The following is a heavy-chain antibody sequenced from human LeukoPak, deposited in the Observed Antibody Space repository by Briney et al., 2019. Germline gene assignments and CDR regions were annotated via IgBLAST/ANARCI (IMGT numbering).Heavy chain of an antibody. J-gene: IGHJ6*02. CDR3: ARVGVGDYAAGYGMDV. D-gene: IGHD4-17*01. CDR2: ISSSSSTI. V-gene: IGHV3-48*04. CDR1: GFTFSSYS. Sequence: GGSLRLSCAASGFTFSSYSMNWVRQAPGKGLEWVSYISSSSSTIYYADSVEGRFTISRDNAKNSLYLQMNSLRAEDTAVYYCARVGVGDYAAGYGMDVWGQGTTVTVSS.